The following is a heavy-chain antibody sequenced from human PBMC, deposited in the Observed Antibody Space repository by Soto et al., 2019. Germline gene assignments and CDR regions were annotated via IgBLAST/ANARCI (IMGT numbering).Heavy chain of an antibody. CDR3: ARAAAGRSYYYYGMDV. CDR1: GYSFTSYW. Sequence: GESLKISCKGSGYSFTSYWIGWVRQMPGKGLEWMGRIDPSDSYTNYSPSFQGHVTISADKSISTAYLQWSSLKASDTAMYYCARAAAGRSYYYYGMDVWGQGTTVTVSS. V-gene: IGHV5-10-1*01. D-gene: IGHD6-13*01. J-gene: IGHJ6*02. CDR2: IDPSDSYT.